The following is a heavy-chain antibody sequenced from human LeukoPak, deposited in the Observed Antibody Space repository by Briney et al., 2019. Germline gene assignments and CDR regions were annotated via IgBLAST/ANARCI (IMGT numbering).Heavy chain of an antibody. D-gene: IGHD6-19*01. CDR3: ARDSSGWSALFDY. Sequence: ASVKVSCKASGYTFTGYYMHWVRQAPGQGLEWMGWINPNSGGTNYAQKFQGRVTMTRDTPISTAYMELSRLRSDDTAVYYCARDSSGWSALFDYWGQGTLVTVSS. CDR1: GYTFTGYY. CDR2: INPNSGGT. J-gene: IGHJ4*02. V-gene: IGHV1-2*02.